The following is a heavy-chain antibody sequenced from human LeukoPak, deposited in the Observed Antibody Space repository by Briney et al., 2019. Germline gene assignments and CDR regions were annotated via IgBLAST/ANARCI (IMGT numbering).Heavy chain of an antibody. CDR3: ARGRIVVVPAAMSFRRGWFDP. D-gene: IGHD2-2*01. J-gene: IGHJ5*02. Sequence: PSETLSLTCAVHGGSFSGYYWSWIRQPPGKGLEWIGEINHSGSTNYNPSLKSRVTISVDTSKNQFSLKLSSVTAADTAVYYCARGRIVVVPAAMSFRRGWFDPWGQGTLVTVSS. CDR2: INHSGST. V-gene: IGHV4-34*01. CDR1: GGSFSGYY.